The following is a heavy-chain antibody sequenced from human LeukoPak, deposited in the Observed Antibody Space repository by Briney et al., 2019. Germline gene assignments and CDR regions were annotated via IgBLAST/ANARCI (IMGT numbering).Heavy chain of an antibody. CDR3: ARGVVSQWLAFFDY. Sequence: SETLSLTCTVSGGSISSSSYYWGWIRQPPGKGLEWIGSIYYSGSTYYNPSLKSRVTISVDTSKNQFSLKLSSVTAADTAVYYCARGVVSQWLAFFDYWGRGTLVTVSS. CDR2: IYYSGST. J-gene: IGHJ4*02. D-gene: IGHD6-19*01. CDR1: GGSISSSSYY. V-gene: IGHV4-39*07.